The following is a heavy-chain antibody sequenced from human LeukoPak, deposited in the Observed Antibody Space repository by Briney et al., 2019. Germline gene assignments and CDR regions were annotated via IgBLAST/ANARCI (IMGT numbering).Heavy chain of an antibody. V-gene: IGHV1-69*13. J-gene: IGHJ4*02. D-gene: IGHD3-10*01. CDR1: GGTFSSYA. Sequence: ASVKVSCKASGGTFSSYAISWVRQAPGQGLEWMGGIIPIFGTANYAQKFQGRVTITADESTSTAYMELSSLRSEDTAVYYCARERGEVSHAFDYWGQGTLVTVSS. CDR2: IIPIFGTA. CDR3: ARERGEVSHAFDY.